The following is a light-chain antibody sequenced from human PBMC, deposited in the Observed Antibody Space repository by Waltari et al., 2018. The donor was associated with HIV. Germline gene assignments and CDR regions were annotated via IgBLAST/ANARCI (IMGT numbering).Light chain of an antibody. V-gene: IGLV2-11*01. CDR3: CSYAGSRWV. Sequence: QSALTQPRSVSGSPGQSVTISCTGTSSDVGGYNYVSWYQQNPGKAPKLMIYDVSKRPSGVPDRFSGSKSGNTASLTISGLQAEYEADYYCCSYAGSRWVFGGGTKLTVL. J-gene: IGLJ3*02. CDR2: DVS. CDR1: SSDVGGYNY.